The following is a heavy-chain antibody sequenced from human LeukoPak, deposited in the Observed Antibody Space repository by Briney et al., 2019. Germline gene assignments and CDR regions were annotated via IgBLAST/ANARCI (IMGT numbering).Heavy chain of an antibody. V-gene: IGHV3-66*01. CDR1: GFTVSSNY. Sequence: GGSLRLSCAASGFTVSSNYMSWVRQAPGKGLEWVSLILGSGDTRYADSVKGRFTISRDNFKNTVYLQMNSLRAEDTAVYYCAKVSDTAMPRSGFDPWGQGTLVTVSS. CDR2: ILGSGDT. CDR3: AKVSDTAMPRSGFDP. D-gene: IGHD5-18*01. J-gene: IGHJ5*02.